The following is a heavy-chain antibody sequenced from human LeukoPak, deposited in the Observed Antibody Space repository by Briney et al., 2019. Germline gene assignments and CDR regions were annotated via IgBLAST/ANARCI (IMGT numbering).Heavy chain of an antibody. D-gene: IGHD2-2*01. CDR1: GFTFSSYW. CDR3: ARFYCSSSSCLEDY. Sequence: GGSLRLSCAASGFTFSSYWMHWVRHAPGKGLVWVSRINSDGGTTGYADSVKGRFTISRDNAKNMLYLQMNSLRAEDTAVYYCARFYCSSSSCLEDYWGQGTLVTVSS. CDR2: INSDGGTT. J-gene: IGHJ4*02. V-gene: IGHV3-74*01.